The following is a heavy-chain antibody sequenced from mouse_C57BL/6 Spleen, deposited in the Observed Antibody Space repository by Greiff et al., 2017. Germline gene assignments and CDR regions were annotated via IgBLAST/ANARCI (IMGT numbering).Heavy chain of an antibody. Sequence: VQLVESGPELVKPGASVKISCKASGYAFSSSWMNWVKQRPGKGLEWIGRIYPGDGDTNYNGKFKGKATLTADKSSSTAYMQLSSLTSEDSAVYFCARGGYYYGSSNWYFDVWGTGTTVTVSS. CDR3: ARGGYYYGSSNWYFDV. CDR1: GYAFSSSW. D-gene: IGHD1-1*01. CDR2: IYPGDGDT. J-gene: IGHJ1*03. V-gene: IGHV1-82*01.